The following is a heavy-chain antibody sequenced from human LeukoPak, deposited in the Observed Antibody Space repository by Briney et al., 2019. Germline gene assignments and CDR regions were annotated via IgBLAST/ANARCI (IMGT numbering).Heavy chain of an antibody. CDR1: GGSISSYY. CDR2: IYYSGST. D-gene: IGHD7-27*01. J-gene: IGHJ4*02. CDR3: VRDSGELGIEY. V-gene: IGHV4-59*01. Sequence: PSETLSLTCTVSGGSISSYYWSWIRQPPGKGLEWIGYIYYSGSTNYNPSLKSRVTISVDTSKNQFSLKLSSVTAADTAVYYCVRDSGELGIEYWGQGTLVTVSS.